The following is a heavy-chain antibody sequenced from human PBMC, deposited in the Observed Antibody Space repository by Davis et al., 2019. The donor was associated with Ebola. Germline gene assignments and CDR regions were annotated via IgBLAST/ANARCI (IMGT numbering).Heavy chain of an antibody. CDR1: GGSFSGYY. Sequence: SETLSLTCAVYGGSFSGYYWSWIRQPPGKGLEWIGEINHSGSTNYNPSLKSRVTISVDTSKNQFSLKLSSVTAADTAVYYCAIGYPSRVLLWFRELLGAFDYWGQGTLVTVSS. D-gene: IGHD3-10*01. CDR2: INHSGST. J-gene: IGHJ4*02. V-gene: IGHV4-34*01. CDR3: AIGYPSRVLLWFRELLGAFDY.